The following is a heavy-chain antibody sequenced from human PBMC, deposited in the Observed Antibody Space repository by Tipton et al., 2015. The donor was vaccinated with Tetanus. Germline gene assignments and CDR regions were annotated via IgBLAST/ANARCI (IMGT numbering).Heavy chain of an antibody. CDR1: GGSVSSGSYY. CDR2: IYYSGST. V-gene: IGHV4-61*01. Sequence: TLSLTCTVSGGSVSSGSYYWSWIRQPPGKGLEWIGYIYYSGSTNYNPSPKSRVTISVDTSKNQFSLKLSSVTAADTAVYYCARVTLVCSGGSCYPGYFDYWGQGALVTVSS. D-gene: IGHD2-15*01. CDR3: ARVTLVCSGGSCYPGYFDY. J-gene: IGHJ4*02.